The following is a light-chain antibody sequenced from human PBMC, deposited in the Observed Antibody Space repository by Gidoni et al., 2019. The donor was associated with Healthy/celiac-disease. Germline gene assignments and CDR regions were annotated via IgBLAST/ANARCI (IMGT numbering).Light chain of an antibody. Sequence: EIVLTQSPATLSLSPGERATLSCRASQSVSSYLAWYQQKPGQAPRLLNYDASNRATGIPARFSGKGSGTDFTLTISSLEPEDFAVYYCQQRSNWSWTFGQXTKVEIK. CDR1: QSVSSY. CDR3: QQRSNWSWT. CDR2: DAS. J-gene: IGKJ1*01. V-gene: IGKV3-11*01.